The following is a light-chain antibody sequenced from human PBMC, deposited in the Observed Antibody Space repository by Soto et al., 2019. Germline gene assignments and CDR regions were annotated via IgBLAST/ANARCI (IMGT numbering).Light chain of an antibody. CDR3: QQYNSYPVT. V-gene: IGKV1-5*03. J-gene: IGKJ1*01. Sequence: DIQMTQSPSTLSASAGDRVTITCRASQSISSWLAWYQQKPGKAPKVLIYKASSLESGVPSRFSGSGSGTEFTLTISSLQPDDFATYYCQQYNSYPVTFGQGTKVEIK. CDR1: QSISSW. CDR2: KAS.